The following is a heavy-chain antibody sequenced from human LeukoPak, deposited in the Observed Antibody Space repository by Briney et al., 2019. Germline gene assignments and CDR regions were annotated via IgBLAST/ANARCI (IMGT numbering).Heavy chain of an antibody. CDR3: ARDSYYYDSSGYYDY. CDR2: ISAYNGNT. CDR1: GYTFTGYY. V-gene: IGHV1-18*04. Sequence: ASVKVSCKASGYTFTGYYIHWVRQAPGQGLEWMGWISAYNGNTNYAQKLQGRVTMTTDTSTSTAYMELRSLRSDDTAVYYCARDSYYYDSSGYYDYWGQGTLVTVSS. D-gene: IGHD3-22*01. J-gene: IGHJ4*02.